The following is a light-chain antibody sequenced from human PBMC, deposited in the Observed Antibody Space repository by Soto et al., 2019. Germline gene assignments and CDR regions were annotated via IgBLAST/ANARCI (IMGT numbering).Light chain of an antibody. CDR1: ENVGTN. CDR3: QQYNNWGLS. J-gene: IGKJ4*01. CDR2: GSS. Sequence: IVMTQSPATLSVSPGEGVTLSCRASENVGTNLAWYQQKPGQAPRLLIYGSSTMATGIPATFSGGGSGTEVTLTISSLQSEESAIYYCQQYNNWGLSFGGGTKVEIK. V-gene: IGKV3D-15*01.